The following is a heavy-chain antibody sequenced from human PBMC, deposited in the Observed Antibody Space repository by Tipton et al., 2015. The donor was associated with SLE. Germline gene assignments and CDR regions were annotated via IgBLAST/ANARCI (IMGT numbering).Heavy chain of an antibody. CDR2: IKSKTDGGTT. Sequence: SLRLSCAASGFTFSSYGMHWVRQAPGKGLEWVGRIKSKTDGGTTDYAAPVKGRFTISRDDSKNTLYLQMNSLKTEDTAVYYCTTETAAHAFDIWGQGTMVTVSS. J-gene: IGHJ3*02. CDR3: TTETAAHAFDI. D-gene: IGHD2-2*01. V-gene: IGHV3-15*01. CDR1: GFTFSSYG.